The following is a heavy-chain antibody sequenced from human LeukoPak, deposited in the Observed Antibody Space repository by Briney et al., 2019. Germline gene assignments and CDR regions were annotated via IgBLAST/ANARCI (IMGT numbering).Heavy chain of an antibody. CDR2: IISIFGTA. D-gene: IGHD1-26*01. J-gene: IGHJ4*02. CDR3: AREGVGATKRGAFDY. CDR1: GGTFSSYA. V-gene: IGHV1-69*13. Sequence: SVKVSCKASGGTFSSYAISWVRQAPGQGLEWMGGIISIFGTANYAQKFQGRVTITADESTSTAYMELSSLRFEDTAVYYCAREGVGATKRGAFDYWGQGTLVTVSS.